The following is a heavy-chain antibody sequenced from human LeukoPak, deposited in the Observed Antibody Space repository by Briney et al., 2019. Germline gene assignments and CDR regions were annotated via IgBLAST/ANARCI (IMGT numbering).Heavy chain of an antibody. CDR1: GFTFSSYW. Sequence: QPGGSLRLSCEASGFTFSSYWVSWVHQAPGKGLEWVANIKTDGSEKYYVDSVKGRFTISRDNAKNSLYLQMNILRAEDTAVYYCARDYTGYFPWGQGTLVIVSS. D-gene: IGHD3-9*01. V-gene: IGHV3-7*03. CDR3: ARDYTGYFP. CDR2: IKTDGSEK. J-gene: IGHJ5*02.